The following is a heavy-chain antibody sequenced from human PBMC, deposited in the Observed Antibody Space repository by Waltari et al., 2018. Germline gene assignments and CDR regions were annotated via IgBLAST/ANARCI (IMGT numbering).Heavy chain of an antibody. CDR3: ARVLQSYCSSTSCYRWFDP. J-gene: IGHJ5*02. CDR1: GGSFSGYY. CDR2: INHSGST. V-gene: IGHV4-34*01. Sequence: QVQLQQWGAGLLKPSETLSLTCAVYGGSFSGYYWSWIRQPPGKGLEWIGEINHSGSTNNNPSLKSRVTISVDTSKNQFSLKLSSVTAADTAVYYCARVLQSYCSSTSCYRWFDPWGQGTLVTVSS. D-gene: IGHD2-2*01.